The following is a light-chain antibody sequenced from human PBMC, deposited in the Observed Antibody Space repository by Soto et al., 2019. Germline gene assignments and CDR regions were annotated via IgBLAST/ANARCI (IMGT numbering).Light chain of an antibody. V-gene: IGKV1-9*01. J-gene: IGKJ3*01. Sequence: DIQLTQSPSFLSASIGDTVTITCRASQGISSYLAWFQQKPGKAPKLLLYAASTLQSGVPSRFSGSGSGTEFTLTSSSLQPEDFATYYCQQVNSYPFTFGPGTKVDVK. CDR3: QQVNSYPFT. CDR2: AAS. CDR1: QGISSY.